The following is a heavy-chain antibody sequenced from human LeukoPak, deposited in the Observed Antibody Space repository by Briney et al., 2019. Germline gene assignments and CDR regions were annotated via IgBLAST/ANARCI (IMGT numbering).Heavy chain of an antibody. Sequence: PSETLSLTCTVSGGSISGYYWSWIRQPPGKGLEWIGEINQSGSTNYNPSLKSRVTISVDTSKNQFSLKLSSVTAADTAVYYCASLPFALGYCSGGSCSAKTGSYFDYWGQGTLVTVSS. CDR1: GGSISGYY. CDR2: INQSGST. J-gene: IGHJ4*02. CDR3: ASLPFALGYCSGGSCSAKTGSYFDY. D-gene: IGHD2-15*01. V-gene: IGHV4-34*01.